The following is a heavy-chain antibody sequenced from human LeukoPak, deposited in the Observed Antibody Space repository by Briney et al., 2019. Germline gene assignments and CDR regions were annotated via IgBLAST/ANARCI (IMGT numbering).Heavy chain of an antibody. V-gene: IGHV4-59*01. Sequence: SETPCMTCTVSGGSISLYYWSWIRQPPGKGLEWIGYFYDTRSPKYNPSLERRVTISVDMSRNQFSLNLTSVAAADTAVYYCARGRGSLTYWGHGTLATVSS. CDR1: GGSISLYY. D-gene: IGHD3-10*01. CDR3: ARGRGSLTY. CDR2: FYDTRSP. J-gene: IGHJ4*01.